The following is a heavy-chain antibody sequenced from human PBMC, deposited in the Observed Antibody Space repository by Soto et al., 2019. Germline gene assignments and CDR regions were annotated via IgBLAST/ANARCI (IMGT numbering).Heavy chain of an antibody. CDR2: IYYSGST. V-gene: IGHV4-59*01. J-gene: IGHJ4*02. D-gene: IGHD5-12*01. CDR1: GGSISSYY. Sequence: SETLSLTCTVSGGSISSYYWSWIRQPPGKGLEWIGYIYYSGSTNYNPSLKSRVTISVDTSKNQFSLKLSSVTAADTAVYYCARGRHSGYDLFDYWGQGTLVTVSS. CDR3: ARGRHSGYDLFDY.